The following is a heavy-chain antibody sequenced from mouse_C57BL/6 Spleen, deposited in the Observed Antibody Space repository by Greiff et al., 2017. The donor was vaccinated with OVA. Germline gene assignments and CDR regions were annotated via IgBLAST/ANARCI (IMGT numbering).Heavy chain of an antibody. Sequence: QVQLQQSGAELARPGASVKLSCKASGYTFTSYGISWVKQRTGQGLEWIGEIYPKSGNTYYIEKFKGKATLTADKSSSTAYMELRSLTSEDSAVYFCAREDLPHALDYWGQGASVTVSS. V-gene: IGHV1-81*01. CDR2: IYPKSGNT. J-gene: IGHJ4*01. CDR3: AREDLPHALDY. CDR1: GYTFTSYG.